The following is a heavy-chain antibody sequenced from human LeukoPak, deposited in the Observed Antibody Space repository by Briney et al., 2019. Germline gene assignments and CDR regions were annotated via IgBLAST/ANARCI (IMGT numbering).Heavy chain of an antibody. Sequence: PSETLSLTCTVSGASVTTHYWSWIRQPPGKGLEGIGNFHYNGETSFNSSLNSRVTTSIDTSKNQFSLILNAVTAADTAVYYCASKPVVPASQGPYFDSWGPGILVTVSS. J-gene: IGHJ4*02. CDR2: FHYNGET. CDR1: GASVTTHY. V-gene: IGHV4-59*02. CDR3: ASKPVVPASQGPYFDS. D-gene: IGHD4-23*01.